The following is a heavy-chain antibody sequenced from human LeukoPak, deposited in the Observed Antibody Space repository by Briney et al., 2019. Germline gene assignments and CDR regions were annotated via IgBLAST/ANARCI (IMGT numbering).Heavy chain of an antibody. CDR2: ISGSGGST. Sequence: GGSLRLSCAASGLTFSSYAMSWVRQAPGKGLEWVSAISGSGGSTYYADSVKGRFTISRDNSKNTLYLQMNSLRAEDTAVYYCAKAQAPITITGKVDYWGQGTLVTVSS. CDR1: GLTFSSYA. J-gene: IGHJ4*02. D-gene: IGHD3-3*01. CDR3: AKAQAPITITGKVDY. V-gene: IGHV3-23*01.